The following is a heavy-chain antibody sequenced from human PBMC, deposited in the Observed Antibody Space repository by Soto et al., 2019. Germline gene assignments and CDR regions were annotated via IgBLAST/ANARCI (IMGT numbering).Heavy chain of an antibody. Sequence: SVKVSCKASGGTFSSYAISWVRQAPGQGLEWMGGIIPIFGTANYAQKFQGRATITADESTSTAYMELSSLRSEDTAVYYCARDAPSGITYYYDSSGYFDYWGQGTLVTVSS. CDR3: ARDAPSGITYYYDSSGYFDY. CDR1: GGTFSSYA. CDR2: IIPIFGTA. V-gene: IGHV1-69*13. D-gene: IGHD3-22*01. J-gene: IGHJ4*02.